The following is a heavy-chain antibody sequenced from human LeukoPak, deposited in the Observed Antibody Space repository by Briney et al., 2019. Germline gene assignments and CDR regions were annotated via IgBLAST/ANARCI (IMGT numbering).Heavy chain of an antibody. CDR1: GYTFTGYY. CDR2: INPNSGGT. D-gene: IGHD2-2*01. CDR3: ARNRYCSSTSCYPSFDY. V-gene: IGHV1-2*02. J-gene: IGHJ4*02. Sequence: ASVKVSCKASGYTFTGYYMHWVRQAPGQGLEWMGWINPNSGGTNYAQKFQGRVTMTRDTSISTAYMELSRLRSDDTAVYCCARNRYCSSTSCYPSFDYWGQGTLVTVSS.